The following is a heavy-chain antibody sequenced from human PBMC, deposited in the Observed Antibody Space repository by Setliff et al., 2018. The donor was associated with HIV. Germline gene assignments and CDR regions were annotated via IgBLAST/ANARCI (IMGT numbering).Heavy chain of an antibody. Sequence: AASVKVSCKTSGYTFTSHTIHWVRQAPGQGLEWMGWINAGNGNTKYSQKFQSRVTITRDTSATTAFMELSSLTSEDTAVYYCARDWLMIRGVSWFDPWGQGTLVTVSS. CDR3: ARDWLMIRGVSWFDP. V-gene: IGHV1-3*01. CDR2: INAGNGNT. D-gene: IGHD3-10*01. J-gene: IGHJ5*02. CDR1: GYTFTSHT.